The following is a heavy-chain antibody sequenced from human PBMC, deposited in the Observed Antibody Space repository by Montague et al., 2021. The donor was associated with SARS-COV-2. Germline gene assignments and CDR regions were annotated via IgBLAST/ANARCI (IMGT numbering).Heavy chain of an antibody. J-gene: IGHJ4*02. V-gene: IGHV4-59*08. CDR2: IHYTGNT. CDR1: GGSINGYY. Sequence: SETLSLTCTVSGGSINGYYWSWIRQSPGKGLDWIGYIHYTGNTNCNPSLKGRVTISLDTSKSQFSLRLSSVTAADTAVYSCARLRTGSYVFDYWGQGTLVTVSS. CDR3: ARLRTGSYVFDY. D-gene: IGHD1-26*01.